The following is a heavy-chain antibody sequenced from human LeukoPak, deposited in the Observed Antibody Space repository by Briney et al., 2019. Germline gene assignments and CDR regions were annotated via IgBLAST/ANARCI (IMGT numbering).Heavy chain of an antibody. CDR3: ARAQSRTHWDGFDI. Sequence: ASVKVSCRASGYTFTSYGISWARQAPGRALEWMGWISTDNGNTNYVQNLQGRVSMTRDTFTSTVYMELRSLRSDDTAVYYCARAQSRTHWDGFDIWGQGTMVTVPS. CDR2: ISTDNGNT. V-gene: IGHV1-18*01. CDR1: GYTFTSYG. D-gene: IGHD5-24*01. J-gene: IGHJ3*02.